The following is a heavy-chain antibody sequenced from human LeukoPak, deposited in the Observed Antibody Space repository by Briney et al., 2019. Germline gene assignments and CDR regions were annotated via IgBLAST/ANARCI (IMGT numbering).Heavy chain of an antibody. CDR3: ARDWYHAIDY. J-gene: IGHJ4*02. V-gene: IGHV3-23*01. CDR1: GFTFSSYA. Sequence: PGGSLRLSCAASGFTFSSYAMSWVRQAPGKGLEWVSAISGSGGSTYYADSVKGRFTISRDNAKNTLYLQMNSLRAEDTAVYYCARDWYHAIDYWGQGALVTVSS. CDR2: ISGSGGST. D-gene: IGHD2-2*01.